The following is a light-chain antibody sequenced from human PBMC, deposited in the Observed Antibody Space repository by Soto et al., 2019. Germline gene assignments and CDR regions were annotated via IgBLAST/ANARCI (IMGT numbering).Light chain of an antibody. CDR3: CSYAGSYTLV. Sequence: SDPTQPRSVSGSPWPSVPISFPGNSRVVGGYNYVSWYQQHPGKAPKLMIYDVSKRPSGVPDRFSGSKSGNTASLTIPGLQAEDEADYYCCSYAGSYTLVFGTGTKVTVL. V-gene: IGLV2-11*01. J-gene: IGLJ1*01. CDR1: SRVVGGYNY. CDR2: DVS.